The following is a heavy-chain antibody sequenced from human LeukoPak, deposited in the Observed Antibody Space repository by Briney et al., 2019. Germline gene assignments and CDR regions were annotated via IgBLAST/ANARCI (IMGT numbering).Heavy chain of an antibody. CDR1: GYTFTGYY. CDR2: INPNSGGT. V-gene: IGHV1-2*04. Sequence: ASVKVSCKASGYTFTGYYMHWVRQAPGQGLEWMGWINPNSGGTNYAQKFQGWVTMTRDTSISTAYMELSRLRSDDTAVYYCAGYDSSGYYYGYWGQGTLVTVSS. D-gene: IGHD3-22*01. J-gene: IGHJ4*02. CDR3: AGYDSSGYYYGY.